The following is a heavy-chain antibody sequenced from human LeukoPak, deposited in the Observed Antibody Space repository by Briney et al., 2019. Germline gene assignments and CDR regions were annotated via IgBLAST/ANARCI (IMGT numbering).Heavy chain of an antibody. D-gene: IGHD7-27*01. CDR3: ARPVITGDNWSDP. V-gene: IGHV4-59*08. CDR1: GGSISSYY. J-gene: IGHJ5*02. CDR2: IYYSGST. Sequence: SETLSLTCTVSGGSISSYYWSWIRQPPGKGLEWIGYIYYSGSTNYNPSLKSRVTISVDTSKNQFSLKLSSVTAADTAVYYCARPVITGDNWSDPWGQGTLVTVSS.